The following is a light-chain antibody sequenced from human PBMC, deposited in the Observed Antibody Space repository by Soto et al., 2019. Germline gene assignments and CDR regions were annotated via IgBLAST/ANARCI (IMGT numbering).Light chain of an antibody. Sequence: DIQMTQPPSSVSASVGDRVTITCRASQSISTWLAWYQQKPGTAPNLLIHGAFRLRSGVPSRFSGSGSGTHFTLTISSLQPEDFATYYCQQLHGYPITFGQGTRLKIK. CDR2: GAF. CDR1: QSISTW. J-gene: IGKJ5*01. CDR3: QQLHGYPIT. V-gene: IGKV1-12*01.